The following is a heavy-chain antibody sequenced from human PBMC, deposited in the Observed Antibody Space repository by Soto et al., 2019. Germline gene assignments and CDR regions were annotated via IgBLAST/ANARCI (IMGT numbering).Heavy chain of an antibody. CDR1: GGSISSYY. J-gene: IGHJ4*02. D-gene: IGHD3-9*01. V-gene: IGHV4-4*07. Sequence: SETLSLTCTVSGGSISSYYWSWIRQPAGKGLEWIGRIYSSGSTNYNTTLKSRVTMSVDTSKNQFSLKLSSVTAADMAVYYCARDHPATRKGYYDILTGPEPFDYWGQGTLVTVSS. CDR3: ARDHPATRKGYYDILTGPEPFDY. CDR2: IYSSGST.